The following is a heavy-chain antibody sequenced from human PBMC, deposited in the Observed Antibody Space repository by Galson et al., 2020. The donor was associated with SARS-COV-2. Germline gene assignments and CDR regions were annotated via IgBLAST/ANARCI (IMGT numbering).Heavy chain of an antibody. J-gene: IGHJ4*02. D-gene: IGHD3-22*01. V-gene: IGHV4-59*08. CDR2: IYYSGST. CDR1: GGSISSYY. CDR3: ASDYYDSSGYYYGFDY. Sequence: ASETLSLTCTVSGGSISSYYWSWIRQPPGKGLEWIGYIYYSGSTNYNPSLKSRVTISVDTSKNQFSLKLSSVTAADTAVYYCASDYYDSSGYYYGFDYWGQGTLVTVSS.